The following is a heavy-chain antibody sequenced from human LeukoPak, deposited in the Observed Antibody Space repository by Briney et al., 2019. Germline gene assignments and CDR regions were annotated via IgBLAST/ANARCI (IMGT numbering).Heavy chain of an antibody. V-gene: IGHV3-23*01. CDR2: ISGSGDST. CDR1: GFTFSSYV. D-gene: IGHD5-12*01. J-gene: IGHJ4*02. Sequence: PGGSLRLSCAASGFTFSSYVMSWVRQAPGKGLEWVSGISGSGDSTYYADSVKGRFSISRDNSRDTLYLQINSLRADDTALHYCAKASGYSGYDPFDYWGQGTLVTVSS. CDR3: AKASGYSGYDPFDY.